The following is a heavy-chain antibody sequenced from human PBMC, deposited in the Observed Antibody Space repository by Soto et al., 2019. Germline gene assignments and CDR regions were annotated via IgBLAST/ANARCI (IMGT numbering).Heavy chain of an antibody. CDR3: TRDLNGGNPFDY. CDR2: INPGSGYT. J-gene: IGHJ4*02. V-gene: IGHV1-3*01. Sequence: QVQFVQSGAEVKKPGASVRLSCKPSGYTLPNYSIQWVRQAAGQGLQWLGWINPGSGYTEYSQRFQGRVTLSRDNPASTFYMDQTSLTSEDTAVYFCTRDLNGGNPFDYWGQGTLVTVSS. D-gene: IGHD2-8*01. CDR1: GYTLPNYS.